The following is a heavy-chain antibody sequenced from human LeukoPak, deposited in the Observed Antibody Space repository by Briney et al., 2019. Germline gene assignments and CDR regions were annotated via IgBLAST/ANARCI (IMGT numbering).Heavy chain of an antibody. CDR2: IYYSGST. Sequence: SETLSLTCTVSGGSISSYYWSWIRQPPGKGLEWIGYIYYSGSTNYNPSLKSRVTISVDTSKNQFSLKLSSVTAADTAVYYCARDRGDYDSSGYYGYFDYWGQGALVTVSS. D-gene: IGHD3-22*01. V-gene: IGHV4-59*01. CDR3: ARDRGDYDSSGYYGYFDY. CDR1: GGSISSYY. J-gene: IGHJ4*02.